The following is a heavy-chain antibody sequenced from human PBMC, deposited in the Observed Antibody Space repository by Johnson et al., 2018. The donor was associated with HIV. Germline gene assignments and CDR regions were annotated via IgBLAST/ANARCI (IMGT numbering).Heavy chain of an antibody. V-gene: IGHV3-NL1*01. CDR1: GFTFNTYG. Sequence: QVQLVESGGGVVHPGGSLRLSCAASGFTFNTYGMHWVRQAPGKGLVWVSRVNSDGSSLSYADSVKGRFTISRDNAKNTLYLQMNSLRAEDTAVYYCARVSDSDSNWGQGTMVTVSS. CDR2: VNSDGSSL. CDR3: ARVSDSDSN. J-gene: IGHJ3*01. D-gene: IGHD3-22*01.